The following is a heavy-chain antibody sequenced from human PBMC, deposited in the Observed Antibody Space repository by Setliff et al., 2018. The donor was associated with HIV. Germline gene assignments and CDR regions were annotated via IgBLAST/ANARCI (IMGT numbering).Heavy chain of an antibody. CDR2: IRHNGRNQ. D-gene: IGHD1-26*01. CDR1: GFTFSSYG. J-gene: IGHJ5*02. CDR3: ARSQWEVPILSWFDP. V-gene: IGHV3-30*02. Sequence: PGGSLRLSCAASGFTFSSYGMHWVRQGPGKGLEWVAFIRHNGRNQYYAESVKGRFTVSRDNSKNTLFLQMDSLNHEDTALYFCARSQWEVPILSWFDPWGQGTRVTVSS.